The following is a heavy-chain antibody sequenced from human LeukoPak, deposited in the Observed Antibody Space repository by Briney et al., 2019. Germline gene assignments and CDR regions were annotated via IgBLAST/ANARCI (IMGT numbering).Heavy chain of an antibody. Sequence: ASVKVSCKASGYTFTTFDINWVRQAPGQGLEWMGRISTYNGDTYYAQEFQGRVTMTRDTSTSTAYMELRSLKSDDTAVYFCARDASVGGNFDCWGQGTLVTVSS. CDR2: ISTYNGDT. CDR3: ARDASVGGNFDC. J-gene: IGHJ4*02. V-gene: IGHV1-18*01. CDR1: GYTFTTFD. D-gene: IGHD1-26*01.